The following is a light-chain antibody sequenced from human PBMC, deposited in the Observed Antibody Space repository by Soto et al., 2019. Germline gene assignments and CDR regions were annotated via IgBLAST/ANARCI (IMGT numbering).Light chain of an antibody. CDR2: EAS. CDR3: QQRSNWPES. J-gene: IGKJ1*01. CDR1: QSVSSSY. V-gene: IGKV3-11*01. Sequence: EIVLTQSPGTLSLSPGERATLSCRASQSVSSSYLSWYQQKPGQAPRLLMYEASNRASGIPARFSGSGSGTDYTLTISSLEPEDFAIYYCQQRSNWPESFGQGTKV.